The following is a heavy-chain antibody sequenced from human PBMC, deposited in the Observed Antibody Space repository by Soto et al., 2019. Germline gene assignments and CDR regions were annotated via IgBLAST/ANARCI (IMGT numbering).Heavy chain of an antibody. CDR3: AKGSIQYSASIDY. V-gene: IGHV3-23*01. CDR1: GFSFSSYA. Sequence: EVELLESGGGLIHPGESLRLSCAASGFSFSSYAMIWVRQAPGKGLEWVSGMSASGGTSYFADSVKGRFSMSSDNSKNMFYLEMNSLRAEDTAIYFCAKGSIQYSASIDYWGQGTVVSVSS. D-gene: IGHD5-12*01. CDR2: MSASGGTS. J-gene: IGHJ4*02.